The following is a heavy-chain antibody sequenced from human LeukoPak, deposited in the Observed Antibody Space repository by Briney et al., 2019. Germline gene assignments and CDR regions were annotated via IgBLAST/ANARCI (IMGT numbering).Heavy chain of an antibody. CDR3: ARWGSSKVIY. Sequence: PGGSLRLSCAASGFTFSNHGMNWVRQAPGKGLEWVAVISYDGSNKYYADSVKGRFTISRDNSKNTLYLQMNSLRAEDTAVYYCARWGSSKVIYWGQGTLVTVSS. D-gene: IGHD3-16*01. CDR2: ISYDGSNK. V-gene: IGHV3-30*03. J-gene: IGHJ4*02. CDR1: GFTFSNHG.